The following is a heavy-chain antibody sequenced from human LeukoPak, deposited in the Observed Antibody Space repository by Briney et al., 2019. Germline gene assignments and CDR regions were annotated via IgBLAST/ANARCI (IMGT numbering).Heavy chain of an antibody. Sequence: PSETLSLTCAVYGSLDIYYFMFVRQPPGKGLQWLGEITYRRSADYNPSLKSRLTISIDVPQRQISLQLRSVTAADTAVYYCAAYGGYWDFDSWGQGTLVTVSS. V-gene: IGHV4-34*01. D-gene: IGHD3-22*01. CDR1: GSLDIYY. CDR2: ITYRRSA. CDR3: AAYGGYWDFDS. J-gene: IGHJ4*02.